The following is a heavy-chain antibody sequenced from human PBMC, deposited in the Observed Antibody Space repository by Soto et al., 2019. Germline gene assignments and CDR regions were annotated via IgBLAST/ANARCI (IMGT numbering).Heavy chain of an antibody. CDR1: GLAVSSNY. CDR2: IHSGGST. CDR3: ASPGYCSGGSCGPIDY. D-gene: IGHD2-15*01. J-gene: IGHJ4*02. V-gene: IGHV3-66*01. Sequence: EVQLVESGGDLVQPGGSLRLSCAVFGLAVSSNYMSWVRQAPGKGLEWVSAIHSGGSTYYADSVKGRFTFSRDNLKSTMYLQRNSLRPEDTAVYYCASPGYCSGGSCGPIDYWGQGTLVTVSS.